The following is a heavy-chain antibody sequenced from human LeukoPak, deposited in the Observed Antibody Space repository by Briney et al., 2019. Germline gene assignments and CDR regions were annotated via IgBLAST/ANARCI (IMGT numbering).Heavy chain of an antibody. V-gene: IGHV3-11*06. CDR1: GFTFSDYY. D-gene: IGHD5-18*01. J-gene: IGHJ6*02. Sequence: GGSLRLSCAASGFTFSDYYMSWIRQAPGKGLEWVSYVSSSSSYTNFADSVKGRFTISRDNAKNSLYLQMSSLRAEDTAVYYCARQTQLWSHSRMSYYYYGMDVWGQGTTVTVSS. CDR3: ARQTQLWSHSRMSYYYYGMDV. CDR2: VSSSSSYT.